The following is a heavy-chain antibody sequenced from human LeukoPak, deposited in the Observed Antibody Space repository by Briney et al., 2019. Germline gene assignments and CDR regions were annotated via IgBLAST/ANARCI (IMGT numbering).Heavy chain of an antibody. Sequence: PSQTLSLICTVSGASISSGDYHWTWIRQPPGKGLEWIGYINSSGSTYYNPSLKSRVSISVDTSKNHFSLQLTSVTAADTAVYYCATRFSGRPFDPWGQGTLVTVSS. CDR2: INSSGST. J-gene: IGHJ5*02. CDR3: ATRFSGRPFDP. CDR1: GASISSGDYH. D-gene: IGHD1-26*01. V-gene: IGHV4-30-4*08.